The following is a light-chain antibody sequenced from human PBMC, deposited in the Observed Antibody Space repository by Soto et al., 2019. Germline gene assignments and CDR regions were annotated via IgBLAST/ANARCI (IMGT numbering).Light chain of an antibody. CDR1: QSISSIY. J-gene: IGKJ1*01. CDR3: QQHGRT. Sequence: EIVLTQSPGTLSLSPGERATLSCRASQSISSIYLAWYQQKPGQAPRLLIYGASSRANGIPDRFSGSGSGTDFTLTISRLEPEDFAVYSCQQHGRTFGQGTTVEIK. V-gene: IGKV3-20*01. CDR2: GAS.